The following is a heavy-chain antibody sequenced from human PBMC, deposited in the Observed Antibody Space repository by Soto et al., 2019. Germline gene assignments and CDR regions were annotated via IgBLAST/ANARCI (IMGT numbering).Heavy chain of an antibody. V-gene: IGHV6-1*01. D-gene: IGHD3-3*01. Sequence: GDSVSSNSAAWNWIRQSPSRGLEWLGRTYYRSKWYNDYAVSVKSRITINPDTSKNQFSLQLNSVTPEVTAVYYCSIVFCYVFWSGYLEDNWFDPWGQGTLVTVSS. CDR1: GDSVSSNSAA. CDR2: TYYRSKWYN. J-gene: IGHJ5*02. CDR3: SIVFCYVFWSGYLEDNWFDP.